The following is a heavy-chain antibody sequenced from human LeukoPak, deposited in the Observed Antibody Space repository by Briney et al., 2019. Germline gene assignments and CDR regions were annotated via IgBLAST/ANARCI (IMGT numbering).Heavy chain of an antibody. J-gene: IGHJ6*02. CDR2: FDPEDGET. CDR3: ATSDAMATISGVYHGMDV. D-gene: IGHD5-24*01. CDR1: GYTLTELS. Sequence: ASVKVSCKVSGYTLTELSMHWVRQAPGNGLEWRGGFDPEDGETIYAQKFQGRVTMTEDTSTDTAYMELSSLRSEDTAVYYCATSDAMATISGVYHGMDVWGQGTTVTVSS. V-gene: IGHV1-24*01.